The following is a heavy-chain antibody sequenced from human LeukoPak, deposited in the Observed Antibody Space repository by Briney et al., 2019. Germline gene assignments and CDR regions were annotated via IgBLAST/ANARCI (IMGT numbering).Heavy chain of an antibody. V-gene: IGHV1-46*01. Sequence: GASVKVSCXASGYTFTSYYMHWVRQAPGQGLEWMGIINPSGGSTSYAQKFQGRVTMTRDTSTSTVYMELSSLRSEDTAVYYCARGRSRVVVPAAMGGFDYWGQGTLVTVSS. CDR2: INPSGGST. D-gene: IGHD2-2*01. J-gene: IGHJ4*02. CDR3: ARGRSRVVVPAAMGGFDY. CDR1: GYTFTSYY.